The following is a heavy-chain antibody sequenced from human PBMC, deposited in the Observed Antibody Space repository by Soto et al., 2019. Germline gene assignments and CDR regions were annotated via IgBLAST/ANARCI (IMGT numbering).Heavy chain of an antibody. D-gene: IGHD1-26*01. CDR3: ARDLTRWELPHYYYYGMDV. V-gene: IGHV3-30-3*01. J-gene: IGHJ6*02. CDR1: GFTFSSYA. CDR2: ISYDGSNK. Sequence: QVQLVESGGGVVQPGRSLRLSCADSGFTFSSYAMHWVRQAPGKGLEWVAVISYDGSNKYYADSVKGRFTISRDNSKNTLYLQMNSLRAEDTAVYYCARDLTRWELPHYYYYGMDVWGQGTTVTVSS.